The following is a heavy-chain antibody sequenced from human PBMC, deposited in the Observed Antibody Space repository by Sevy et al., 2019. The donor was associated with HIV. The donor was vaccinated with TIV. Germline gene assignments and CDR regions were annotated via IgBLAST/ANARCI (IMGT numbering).Heavy chain of an antibody. D-gene: IGHD3-16*01. J-gene: IGHJ4*02. CDR3: ARAEQTCFFDY. V-gene: IGHV3-21*06. CDR1: GFTFNKYN. CDR2: ITGYSTDI. Sequence: GGSLRLSCAASGFTFNKYNMNWVRQAPGKGLEWVSTITGYSTDIYYADSVKGRFTISRDDAKNSLYLQMNGLRAEDTAIYYCARAEQTCFFDYWGQGTLVTVSS.